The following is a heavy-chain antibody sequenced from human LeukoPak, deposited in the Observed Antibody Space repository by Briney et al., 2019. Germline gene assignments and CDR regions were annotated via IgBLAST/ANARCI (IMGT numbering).Heavy chain of an antibody. CDR2: IYYSGST. D-gene: IGHD3-16*01. Sequence: SETLSLTCTVSGGSISSYYWSWIRQPPGKGLEWIGYIYYSGSTNYNPSLKSRVTISVDTSKNQFSLKLSSVTAADTAVYYCARDGGGWDPPFDYWGQGTLVTVSS. CDR1: GGSISSYY. V-gene: IGHV4-59*01. CDR3: ARDGGGWDPPFDY. J-gene: IGHJ4*02.